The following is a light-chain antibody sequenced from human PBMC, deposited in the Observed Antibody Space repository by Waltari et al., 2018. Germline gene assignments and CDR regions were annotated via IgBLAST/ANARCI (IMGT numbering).Light chain of an antibody. CDR2: ANI. J-gene: IGLJ3*02. V-gene: IGLV1-40*01. CDR3: QSYDSSLRCWV. CDR1: SSHFGAPND. Sequence: QSVLTQPPSVSAAPGQRVTIPCTGTSSHFGAPNDVTWYQQLPGTAPKRLIYANINRPSGVPGRFAGSKSGTSASLAITGLQAEDEADYYCQSYDSSLRCWVFGGGTKLTVL.